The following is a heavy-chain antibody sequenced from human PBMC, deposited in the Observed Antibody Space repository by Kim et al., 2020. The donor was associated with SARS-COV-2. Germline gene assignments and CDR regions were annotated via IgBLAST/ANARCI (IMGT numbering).Heavy chain of an antibody. CDR1: GYTFTSYG. V-gene: IGHV1-18*04. CDR3: ARDPLGGFVGATTLSYYYYGMDV. Sequence: ASVKVSCKASGYTFTSYGISRVRQAPGQGLEWMGWISAYNGNTNYAQKLQGRVTMTTDTSTSTAYMELRSLRSDDTAVYYCARDPLGGFVGATTLSYYYYGMDVWGQGTTVTVSS. J-gene: IGHJ6*02. CDR2: ISAYNGNT. D-gene: IGHD1-26*01.